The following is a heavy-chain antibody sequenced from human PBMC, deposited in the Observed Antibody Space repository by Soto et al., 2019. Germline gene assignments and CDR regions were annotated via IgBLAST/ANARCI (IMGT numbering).Heavy chain of an antibody. V-gene: IGHV3-23*01. CDR1: GFTFSSYA. D-gene: IGHD3-3*01. J-gene: IGHJ5*02. CDR3: AKDSRAFWSGYYRSGWFDP. Sequence: EVQLLESGGGLVQPGGSLRLSCAASGFTFSSYAMSWVRQAPGKGLEWVSAISGSGGSTYYADSVKGRFTISRDNSKNTLYLQMNILRAEDTAVYYCAKDSRAFWSGYYRSGWFDPWGQGTLVTVSS. CDR2: ISGSGGST.